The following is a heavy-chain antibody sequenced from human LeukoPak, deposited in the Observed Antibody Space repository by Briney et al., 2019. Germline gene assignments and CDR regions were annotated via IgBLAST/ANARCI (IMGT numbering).Heavy chain of an antibody. V-gene: IGHV4-4*02. CDR3: ARAHSNLGSHFDY. CDR2: IYYSESA. J-gene: IGHJ4*02. Sequence: SETLSLTCAVSGGSFSNSHWWSWVRQSPGKGLEWIGEIYYSESANYNPSLKSRVTISVDKSKNQFSLKLTSVTAADTAVYYCARAHSNLGSHFDYWGQGTLVTVAS. CDR1: GGSFSNSHW. D-gene: IGHD5-18*01.